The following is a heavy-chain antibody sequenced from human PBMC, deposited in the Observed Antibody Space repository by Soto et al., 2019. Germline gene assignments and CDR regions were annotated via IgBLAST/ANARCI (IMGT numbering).Heavy chain of an antibody. Sequence: HVQLVQSGGELKKPGASVKVSCNTSGYTFNTYFITWVRQAPGQGLEWMGWISPHNGNTNYAEKFQGRGTMTADTITKTAYMELRNLRIDDTAVYYCARGTGNSFDYWGQGTPVTVSS. CDR1: GYTFNTYF. CDR2: ISPHNGNT. CDR3: ARGTGNSFDY. D-gene: IGHD1-1*01. V-gene: IGHV1-18*01. J-gene: IGHJ4*02.